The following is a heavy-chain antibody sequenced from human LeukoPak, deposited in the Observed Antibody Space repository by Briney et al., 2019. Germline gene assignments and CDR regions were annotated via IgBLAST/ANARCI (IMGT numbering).Heavy chain of an antibody. Sequence: SETLSLTCTVSGGSISSGSYYWSWIRQPAGKGLEWIGRIYTSGSTNYNPSLKSRVTISVDTSKNQFSLKLSSVTAADTAVYYCARLYCGGGSCYSDYWGQGTLVTVSS. CDR1: GGSISSGSYY. CDR3: ARLYCGGGSCYSDY. J-gene: IGHJ4*02. D-gene: IGHD2-15*01. V-gene: IGHV4-61*02. CDR2: IYTSGST.